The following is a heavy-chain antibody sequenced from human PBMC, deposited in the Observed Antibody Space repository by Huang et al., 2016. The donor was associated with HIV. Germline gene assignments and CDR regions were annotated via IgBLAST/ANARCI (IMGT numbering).Heavy chain of an antibody. D-gene: IGHD6-13*01. V-gene: IGHV3-30*18. CDR1: GFTFSSYG. CDR3: AKGGSAAAVLDF. CDR2: ISYDGKTK. Sequence: QVQLVESGGGVVQPGRSLRISCAASGFTFSSYGMHWVRRAPGKGMGWVAVISYDGKTKDYADAVKGRFSISRDNSKTTVYLQLNSLRVEDTAVYYCAKGGSAAAVLDFWGQGTLVTVSS. J-gene: IGHJ4*02.